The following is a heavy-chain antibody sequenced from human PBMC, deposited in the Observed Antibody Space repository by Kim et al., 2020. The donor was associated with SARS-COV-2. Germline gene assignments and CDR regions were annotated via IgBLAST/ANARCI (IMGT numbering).Heavy chain of an antibody. CDR2: INPNSGGT. J-gene: IGHJ3*02. Sequence: ASVKVSCKASGYTFTGYYMHWVRQAPGQGLEWMGWINPNSGGTNYAQKFQGRVTMTRDPSISTAYMELSRLRSDDTAVYYCSRVGITAAHDAFDIWGQGTMVTVSS. CDR3: SRVGITAAHDAFDI. CDR1: GYTFTGYY. V-gene: IGHV1-2*02. D-gene: IGHD1-20*01.